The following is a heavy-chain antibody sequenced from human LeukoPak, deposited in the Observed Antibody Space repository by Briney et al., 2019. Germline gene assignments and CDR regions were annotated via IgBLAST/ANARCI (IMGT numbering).Heavy chain of an antibody. V-gene: IGHV4-59*01. CDR1: GGSISSYY. CDR3: ASLSIAARPVYYYYYMDV. J-gene: IGHJ6*03. CDR2: IYYSGST. D-gene: IGHD6-6*01. Sequence: PSETLSLTCTVSGGSISSYYWSWIRQPPGKGLEWIGYIYYSGSTNYNPSLKSRVTISVDTSKNQFSLKLSSVTAADTAVYYCASLSIAARPVYYYYYMDVWGKGTTVTVSS.